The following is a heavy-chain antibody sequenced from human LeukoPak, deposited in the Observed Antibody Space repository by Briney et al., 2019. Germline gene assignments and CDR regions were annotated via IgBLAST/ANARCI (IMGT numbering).Heavy chain of an antibody. Sequence: ASVKVSCKASNYTFTSYGISWVRQAPGQGLEWMAWINAYNGDTNYAQKFQGRVTLTTDTSTSTAYMELRSLRSDDTAVYYCARDRFSAAAHFDYWGQGTLVTVSS. CDR3: ARDRFSAAAHFDY. CDR1: NYTFTSYG. D-gene: IGHD6-13*01. CDR2: INAYNGDT. J-gene: IGHJ4*02. V-gene: IGHV1-18*01.